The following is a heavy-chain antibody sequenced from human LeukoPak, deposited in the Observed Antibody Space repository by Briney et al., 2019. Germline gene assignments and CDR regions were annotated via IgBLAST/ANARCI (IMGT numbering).Heavy chain of an antibody. CDR2: ISGSGGST. CDR1: GFTFSSYA. V-gene: IGHV3-23*01. Sequence: GGSLRLSCAASGFTFSSYAMGWVRQAPGKGLEWVSAISGSGGSTYYADSVKGRFTISRDNSKNTLYLQMNSLRAEDTAVYYCARIVGATPPFDYWGQGTLVTVSS. D-gene: IGHD1-26*01. J-gene: IGHJ4*02. CDR3: ARIVGATPPFDY.